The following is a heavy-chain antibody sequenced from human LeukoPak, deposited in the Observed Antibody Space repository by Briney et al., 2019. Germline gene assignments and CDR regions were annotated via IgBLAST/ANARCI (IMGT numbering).Heavy chain of an antibody. J-gene: IGHJ4*02. CDR1: GYTFTSYD. CDR3: AGVPVYDSSGYSS. D-gene: IGHD3-22*01. CDR2: MNPNSGNT. V-gene: IGHV1-8*01. Sequence: ASVKVSCKASGYTFTSYDINWVRQATGQGLEWMRWMNPNSGNTGYAQKFQGRVTMTRNTSISTAYMELSSLRSEDTAVYYCAGVPVYDSSGYSSWGQGTLVTVSS.